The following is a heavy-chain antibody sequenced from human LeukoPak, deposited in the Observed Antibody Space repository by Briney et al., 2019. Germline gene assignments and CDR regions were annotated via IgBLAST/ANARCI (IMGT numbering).Heavy chain of an antibody. J-gene: IGHJ3*02. CDR3: ARLDSSSSTGAFDI. V-gene: IGHV3-7*01. CDR2: IKQDGSEK. D-gene: IGHD6-13*01. CDR1: GFTLSSYW. Sequence: GGSLRLSCAASGFTLSSYWMSWVRQAPRKGLEWVANIKQDGSEKYYVDSVKGRFTISRDNAKNSLYLQMNSPRAEDTAVYYCARLDSSSSTGAFDIWGQGTMVTVSS.